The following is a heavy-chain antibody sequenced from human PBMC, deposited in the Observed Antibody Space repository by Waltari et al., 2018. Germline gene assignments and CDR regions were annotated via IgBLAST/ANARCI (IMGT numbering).Heavy chain of an antibody. D-gene: IGHD2-21*01. CDR2: IKQDGSEK. V-gene: IGHV3-7*02. CDR3: ICGYDYYGMDV. Sequence: EVQLVESGGGLVQPGGSLSLSCAASGFTFSSYWMRWVRQAPGKGLEWVANIKQDGSEKYYVDSVKGRFTISRDNAKNSLYLQMNSLRAEDTAVYYCICGYDYYGMDVWGQGTTVTVSS. CDR1: GFTFSSYW. J-gene: IGHJ6*02.